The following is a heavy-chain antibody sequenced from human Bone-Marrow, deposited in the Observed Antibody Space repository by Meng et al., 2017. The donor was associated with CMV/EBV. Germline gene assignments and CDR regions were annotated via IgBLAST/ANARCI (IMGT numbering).Heavy chain of an antibody. J-gene: IGHJ6*02. D-gene: IGHD5-24*01. CDR2: IYPDDFDI. V-gene: IGHV5-51*01. Sequence: GESLKISCKGSGYTFRTYWIGWVRQMPGKGLEWMGIIYPDDFDIRYSQSFQRQVTISADKSTSTAYLQWSSLKAWHTPINDCVRHLEMATIAEYNYGIDVWGQGTTVTVSS. CDR1: GYTFRTYW. CDR3: VRHLEMATIAEYNYGIDV.